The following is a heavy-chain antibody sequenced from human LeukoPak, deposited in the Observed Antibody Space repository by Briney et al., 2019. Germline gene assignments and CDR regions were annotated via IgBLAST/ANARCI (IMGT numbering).Heavy chain of an antibody. CDR2: IYYSGSI. Sequence: SETMSLTSTVYGGSISSYYWSWIRQPPGNGMEWIGYIYYSGSINYTPSLKSRVTISVDTSKKQFSLKLSCVTAADTAVYYCARAPEDDYGDFDYWGQGTLVTVSS. J-gene: IGHJ4*02. CDR3: ARAPEDDYGDFDY. V-gene: IGHV4-59*01. CDR1: GGSISSYY. D-gene: IGHD4-17*01.